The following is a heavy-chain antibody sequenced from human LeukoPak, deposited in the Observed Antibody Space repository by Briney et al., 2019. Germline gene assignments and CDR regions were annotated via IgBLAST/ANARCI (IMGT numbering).Heavy chain of an antibody. V-gene: IGHV4-34*01. CDR1: GGSFSGYY. J-gene: IGHJ4*02. CDR3: ARSYYDSSGYYYIDY. CDR2: INHSGST. Sequence: SETLSLTCAVYGGSFSGYYWSWIRQPPGKGLEWIGEINHSGSTNYNPSLKSRVTMSVDTSKNQFSLKLSSVTAADTAVYYCARSYYDSSGYYYIDYWGQGTLVTVSS. D-gene: IGHD3-22*01.